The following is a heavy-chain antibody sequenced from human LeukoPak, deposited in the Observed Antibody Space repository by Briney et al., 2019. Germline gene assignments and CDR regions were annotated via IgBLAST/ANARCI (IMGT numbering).Heavy chain of an antibody. D-gene: IGHD1-26*01. CDR3: ARQNTPHGNFDY. V-gene: IGHV3-53*01. CDR2: IYSGGST. CDR1: GFTVSSNY. Sequence: GGSLRLSCAASGFTVSSNYMSWVRQAPGKGLEWVSVIYSGGSTYYADSVKGRFTISRDNSKNTLYLQMNSLRAEDTAVYYCARQNTPHGNFDYWGQGTLVTVSS. J-gene: IGHJ4*02.